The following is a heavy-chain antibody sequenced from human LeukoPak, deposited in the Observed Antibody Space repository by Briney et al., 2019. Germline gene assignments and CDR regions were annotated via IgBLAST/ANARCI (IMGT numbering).Heavy chain of an antibody. J-gene: IGHJ5*02. CDR3: ARDHCSSTSCYPS. CDR2: ISSISSYI. Sequence: AGGSLRLSCAASGFTFSSYSMNWVRQAPGKGLEWVSSISSISSYIYYADSVKGRFTISRDNAKNSLYLQMNSLRAEDTAVYYCARDHCSSTSCYPSWGQGTLVTVSS. D-gene: IGHD2-2*01. CDR1: GFTFSSYS. V-gene: IGHV3-21*01.